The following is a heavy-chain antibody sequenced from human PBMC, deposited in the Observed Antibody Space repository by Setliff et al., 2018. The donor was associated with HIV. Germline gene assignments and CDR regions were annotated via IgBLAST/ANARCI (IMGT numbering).Heavy chain of an antibody. J-gene: IGHJ4*02. CDR2: INRDGTEK. CDR1: GFTFSNYW. CDR3: ARDSGVAAIRKSALDY. D-gene: IGHD5-12*01. V-gene: IGHV3-7*03. Sequence: GGSLRLSCAASGFTFSNYWMTWVRQAPGKGLEWVAQINRDGTEKYYVDSVKGRFTISRDNAKNSLYLQMNSLRAEDTALYYCARDSGVAAIRKSALDYWGQGTLVTVSS.